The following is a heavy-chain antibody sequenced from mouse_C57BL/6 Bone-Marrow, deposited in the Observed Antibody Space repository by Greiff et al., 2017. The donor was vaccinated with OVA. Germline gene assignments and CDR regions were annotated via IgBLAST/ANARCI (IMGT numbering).Heavy chain of an antibody. D-gene: IGHD2-1*01. CDR1: GFTFTDYY. CDR2: IRNKANGYTT. CDR3: ARSFLLSFTY. Sequence: EVQLVESGGGLVQPGGSLSLSCAASGFTFTDYYMSWVRQPPGKALEWLGFIRNKANGYTTEYSASVKGRFTISRDNSQSILYLQMNALRAEDSATYYCARSFLLSFTYWGQGTLVTVSA. J-gene: IGHJ3*01. V-gene: IGHV7-3*01.